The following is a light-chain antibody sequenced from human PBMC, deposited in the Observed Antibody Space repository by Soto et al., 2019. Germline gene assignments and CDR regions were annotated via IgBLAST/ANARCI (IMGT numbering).Light chain of an antibody. Sequence: EIVLTQSPCSLSLSPGERPTLSCWASESVSDYLAWYQQKPGLAPRLLIHGATKRTSGAPDRFSGSGSGTDFTLTISRLEPEDFAVYYCQQYGRAPPKTFGQGTKVDI. CDR1: ESVSDY. CDR3: QQYGRAPPKT. J-gene: IGKJ1*01. V-gene: IGKV3-20*01. CDR2: GAT.